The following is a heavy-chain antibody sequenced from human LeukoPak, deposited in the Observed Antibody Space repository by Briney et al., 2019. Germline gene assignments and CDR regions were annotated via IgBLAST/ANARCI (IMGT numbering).Heavy chain of an antibody. Sequence: GGSLRLSCAASGFTFSSYAMHWVRQAPGKGLEWVAVISYDGSNKYYTDSVKGRFPISRDNSKNTLYLQMNSLRAEDTAVYYCARDRGSYSSGWYETLYYYYYGMDVWGQGTTVTVSS. CDR2: ISYDGSNK. CDR3: ARDRGSYSSGWYETLYYYYYGMDV. V-gene: IGHV3-30-3*01. CDR1: GFTFSSYA. D-gene: IGHD6-19*01. J-gene: IGHJ6*02.